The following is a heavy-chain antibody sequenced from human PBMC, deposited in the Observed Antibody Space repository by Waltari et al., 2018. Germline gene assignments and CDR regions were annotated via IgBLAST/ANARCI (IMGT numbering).Heavy chain of an antibody. CDR3: ARALKPGFRAASRRYFDL. V-gene: IGHV4-34*01. J-gene: IGHJ2*01. D-gene: IGHD6-6*01. Sequence: QVQLQQWGAGLLKPSETLSLTCAVYGGSFSGYYWSWIRQPPGKGLEWIGEINHSGSTNYNPSLKSRFTISVDTAKNQFSLKLSSVAAADTAVYYCARALKPGFRAASRRYFDLWGRGTLVTVSS. CDR2: INHSGST. CDR1: GGSFSGYY.